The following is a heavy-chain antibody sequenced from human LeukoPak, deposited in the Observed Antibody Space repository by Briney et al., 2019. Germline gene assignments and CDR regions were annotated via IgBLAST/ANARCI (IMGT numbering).Heavy chain of an antibody. Sequence: ASVKVSCKASGYTFTSYYMHWVRQAPGQGLEWMGIINPSGGSTSYAQKFQGRVTMTRDTSTSTVYMGLSSLRSEDTAVYYCARDASPIWYYDSSTTTFDYWGQGTLVTVSS. V-gene: IGHV1-46*03. CDR1: GYTFTSYY. CDR2: INPSGGST. CDR3: ARDASPIWYYDSSTTTFDY. J-gene: IGHJ4*02. D-gene: IGHD3-22*01.